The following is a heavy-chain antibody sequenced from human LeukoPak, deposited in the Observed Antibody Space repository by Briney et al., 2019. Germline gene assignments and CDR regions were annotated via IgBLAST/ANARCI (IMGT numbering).Heavy chain of an antibody. D-gene: IGHD3-10*01. CDR1: GFTFCDYA. Sequence: PGRSLRLSCTASGFTFCDYAMSWVRQAPGKGLEWLGRIKSKTDGGTTDYAAPVKGRFTIARDDSKNTLYLQMNSLKTEDTAVYYCATETRGTYWGQGTLVTVSS. CDR2: IKSKTDGGTT. CDR3: ATETRGTY. V-gene: IGHV3-15*01. J-gene: IGHJ4*02.